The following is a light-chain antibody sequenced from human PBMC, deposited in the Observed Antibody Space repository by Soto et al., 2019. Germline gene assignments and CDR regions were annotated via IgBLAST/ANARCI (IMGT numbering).Light chain of an antibody. CDR1: QSVSTN. J-gene: IGKJ2*01. Sequence: EVVMTQSPDTLSVSPGERATLSCRASQSVSTNLAWYQQKPGQAPGLLIYGASTRATGIPARFSGSGSETKFTLTISSLQSEDFAVYYCQQSNNWPYTFGQGTKLEIK. CDR2: GAS. CDR3: QQSNNWPYT. V-gene: IGKV3-15*01.